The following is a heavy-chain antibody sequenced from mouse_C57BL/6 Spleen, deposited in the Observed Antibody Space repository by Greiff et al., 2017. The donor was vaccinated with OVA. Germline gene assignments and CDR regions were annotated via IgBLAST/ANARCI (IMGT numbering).Heavy chain of an antibody. CDR3: AISPYYGCRGWYCGV. CDR1: GYTFTDHT. D-gene: IGHD1-1*01. J-gene: IGHJ1*03. CDR2: IYPRDGST. Sequence: QVQLQQSDAELVKPGASVKISCKVSGYTFTDHTIHWMKQRPEQGLEWIGYIYPRDGSTKYNEKFKGKATLTADKSSSTAYMQLNSLTSEDSAVYFCAISPYYGCRGWYCGVWGTGTTVTVSS. V-gene: IGHV1-78*01.